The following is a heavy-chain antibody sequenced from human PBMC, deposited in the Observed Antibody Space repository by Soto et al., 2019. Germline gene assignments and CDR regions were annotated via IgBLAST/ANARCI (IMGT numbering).Heavy chain of an antibody. D-gene: IGHD3-3*01. CDR2: ISGSGGST. CDR1: GFTFSTYA. J-gene: IGHJ5*02. CDR3: AKRPLATVFGVAGNRFDP. V-gene: IGHV3-23*01. Sequence: EVQLLESGGGLVQPGGSLRLSCAASGFTFSTYAMTWVRQAPGKGLEWVSGISGSGGSTYYADSVKGRFTISRDNSKNTHYLQMNSLRAEDTAVYYCAKRPLATVFGVAGNRFDPWGQGTLVTVSS.